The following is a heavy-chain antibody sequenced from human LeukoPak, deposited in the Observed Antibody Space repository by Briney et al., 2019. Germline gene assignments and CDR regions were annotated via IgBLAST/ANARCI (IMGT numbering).Heavy chain of an antibody. CDR1: GFTFSSYG. CDR3: AKATSPVHSRNWFDS. CDR2: ISGSGGST. Sequence: GGSLRLSCAASGFTFSSYGMSWVRQAPGKGLEWVSAISGSGGSTYYADSVKGRFTISRDNSKNTLYLQMNSLRAEDTAVYYCAKATSPVHSRNWFDSWGQGTLVTASS. V-gene: IGHV3-23*01. J-gene: IGHJ5*01. D-gene: IGHD6-13*01.